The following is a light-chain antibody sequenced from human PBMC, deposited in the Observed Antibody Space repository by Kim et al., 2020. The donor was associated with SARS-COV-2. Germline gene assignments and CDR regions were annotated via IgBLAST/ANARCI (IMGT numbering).Light chain of an antibody. CDR3: QQFSSYSYS. CDR1: QSISTW. CDR2: KAS. J-gene: IGKJ2*03. V-gene: IGKV1-5*03. Sequence: DIQMTQSPSTLSASVGDRVTITCRASQSISTWLAWYQQKPGKDPKLLIYKASTLESGVPSRFSGSGSGTEFTLTISSLQPDDFATYYCQQFSSYSYSFGQGTKLEI.